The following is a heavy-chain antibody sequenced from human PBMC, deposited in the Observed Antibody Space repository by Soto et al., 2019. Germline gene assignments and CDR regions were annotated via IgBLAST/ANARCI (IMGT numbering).Heavy chain of an antibody. D-gene: IGHD2-15*01. V-gene: IGHV3-21*01. J-gene: IGHJ3*01. CDR3: AREVISMGGPDAFDV. CDR2: ISGSNSYL. CDR1: GFTFSSYE. Sequence: PGGSLRLSCVASGFTFSSYEMNWVRQAPGKGLGWVSAISGSNSYLYYTDSVKGRFTVSRDNAKNSLYLQMNSLRAEDTAVYYCAREVISMGGPDAFDVWGQGTMVTVSS.